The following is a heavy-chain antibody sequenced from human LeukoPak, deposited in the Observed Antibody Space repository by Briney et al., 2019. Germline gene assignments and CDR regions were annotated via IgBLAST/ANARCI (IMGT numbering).Heavy chain of an antibody. V-gene: IGHV4-59*11. CDR3: ARDLTTVTKGSDI. D-gene: IGHD4-17*01. CDR1: GGSISTHY. CDR2: VLYSGIT. J-gene: IGHJ3*02. Sequence: PSETLSLTCTISGGSISTHYWTWIRQPPGKGLEWIGYVLYSGITNYNPSLRSRITISVDTSQNQFSLSLRSVTAADTAVYYCARDLTTVTKGSDIWGQGTMVTVSS.